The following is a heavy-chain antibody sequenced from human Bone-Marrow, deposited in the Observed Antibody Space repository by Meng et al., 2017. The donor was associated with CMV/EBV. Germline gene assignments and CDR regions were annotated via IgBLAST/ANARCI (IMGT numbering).Heavy chain of an antibody. CDR1: GFTVSSNY. CDR3: ARSGQGNYFDY. J-gene: IGHJ4*02. CDR2: IYSGGST. D-gene: IGHD3-10*01. Sequence: GESLKISCAASGFTVSSNYMSWVRQAPGKGLEWVSVIYSGGSTYYADSVKGRFTISRDNSKNTLYLQMNSLRAEDTAVYYCARSGQGNYFDYWGRGTLVTVSS. V-gene: IGHV3-53*01.